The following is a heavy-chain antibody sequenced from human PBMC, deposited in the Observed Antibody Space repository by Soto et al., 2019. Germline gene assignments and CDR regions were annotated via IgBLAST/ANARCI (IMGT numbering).Heavy chain of an antibody. Sequence: QVELQESGPRLVKSSVTLSLTCEVSSGSISTGNWWSWVRQPPGKGLEWIGEIYYTGATNYNPSLKSRVTMTIDKSKDQFSLILTSATAADTAVYYCARVFSSGSGWMYYFDFWGQGILVSVSS. J-gene: IGHJ4*02. V-gene: IGHV4-4*02. CDR2: IYYTGAT. D-gene: IGHD6-25*01. CDR3: ARVFSSGSGWMYYFDF. CDR1: SGSISTGNW.